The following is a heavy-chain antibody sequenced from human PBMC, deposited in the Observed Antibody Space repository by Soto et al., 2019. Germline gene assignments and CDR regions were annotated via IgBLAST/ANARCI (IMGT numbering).Heavy chain of an antibody. Sequence: ASVKVSCKASGYTFSIYGVTWVRRAPGQGLEWMGWIGTYNGNTNYAQKLQGRVTMTTDTSTSTAYMELRSLRSDDTAVYYCARGSDIAAASYDWGQGTLVPVSS. CDR1: GYTFSIYG. J-gene: IGHJ4*02. V-gene: IGHV1-18*01. D-gene: IGHD6-13*01. CDR3: ARGSDIAAASYD. CDR2: IGTYNGNT.